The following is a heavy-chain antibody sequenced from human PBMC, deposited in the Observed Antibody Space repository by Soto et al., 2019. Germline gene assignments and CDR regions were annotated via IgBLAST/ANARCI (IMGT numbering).Heavy chain of an antibody. D-gene: IGHD6-6*01. CDR2: IWYDGSNK. CDR1: GFTFSSYG. Sequence: QVQLVESGGGVVQPGRSLRLSCAASGFTFSSYGMHWVRQAPGKGLERVAVIWYDGSNKYYADSVKGRFTISRDNSKNTLYLQMNSRRAEDTAVYYCASQRIAARLLPILHMDVWGKGTTVTVSS. CDR3: ASQRIAARLLPILHMDV. J-gene: IGHJ6*03. V-gene: IGHV3-33*01.